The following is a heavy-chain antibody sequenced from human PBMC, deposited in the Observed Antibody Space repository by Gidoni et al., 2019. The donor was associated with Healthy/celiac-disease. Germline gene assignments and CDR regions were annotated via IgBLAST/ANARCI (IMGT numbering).Heavy chain of an antibody. D-gene: IGHD4-17*01. Sequence: QLQLQESGPGLVKPSETLSLTCTVHGGSLSSRSYYWGWIRQPPGKGLEWIGSIYYSGTTYYNPSHKSRVTITVDTSKNQFSLKLSSVTAADTAVYYCARETTVTLFDYWGQGTLVTVSS. CDR3: ARETTVTLFDY. V-gene: IGHV4-39*02. J-gene: IGHJ4*02. CDR1: GGSLSSRSYY. CDR2: IYYSGTT.